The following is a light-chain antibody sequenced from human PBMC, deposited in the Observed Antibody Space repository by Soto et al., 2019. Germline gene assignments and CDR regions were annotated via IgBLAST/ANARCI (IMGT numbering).Light chain of an antibody. CDR3: CSYAGSSTVVV. J-gene: IGLJ3*02. Sequence: QSALTQPASVSGSPGQSITISCTGTSSDVGSYNLVSWYQQHPGKAPKLMIYEGSKRPSGVSNRFSGSKSGNTASLTISGLQAGDEANYYCCSYAGSSTVVVFGGGTKLTVL. CDR2: EGS. V-gene: IGLV2-23*03. CDR1: SSDVGSYNL.